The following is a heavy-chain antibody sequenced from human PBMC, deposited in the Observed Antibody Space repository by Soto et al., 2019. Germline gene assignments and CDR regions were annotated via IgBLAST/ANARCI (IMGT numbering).Heavy chain of an antibody. D-gene: IGHD1-26*01. Sequence: ASVKVSCKXPRDTFTSYYINWVRQAPGQGLEWMGVINPHGGSTTYAQKFKGRATLTRDTSASTVYMEVSSLTSEDTAMYYCARSSGGNFGIIIEGTNWFAPWGQGTLVTI. CDR1: RDTFTSYY. J-gene: IGHJ5*02. CDR3: ARSSGGNFGIIIEGTNWFAP. V-gene: IGHV1-46*01. CDR2: INPHGGST.